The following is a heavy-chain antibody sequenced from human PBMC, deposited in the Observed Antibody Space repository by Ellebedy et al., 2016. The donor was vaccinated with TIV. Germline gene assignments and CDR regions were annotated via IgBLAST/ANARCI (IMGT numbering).Heavy chain of an antibody. J-gene: IGHJ2*01. CDR3: AREKAAAGTEWYFDL. CDR2: TYYRSKWYY. D-gene: IGHD6-13*01. V-gene: IGHV6-1*01. Sequence: SQTLSLTCGISGDSVSSNSAAWNWIRQSPSRGLEWLGRTYYRSKWYYDYAVSVRSRITINPDTSKNQFSLQLNSVTPEDAAVFYCAREKAAAGTEWYFDLWGRGTLVSVSS. CDR1: GDSVSSNSAA.